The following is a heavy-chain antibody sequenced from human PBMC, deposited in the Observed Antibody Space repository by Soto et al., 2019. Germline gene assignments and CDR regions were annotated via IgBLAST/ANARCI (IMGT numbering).Heavy chain of an antibody. CDR1: AFAFSSSA. D-gene: IGHD3-10*01. V-gene: IGHV3-23*01. CDR3: AKDFRMVRGVINISFQH. CDR2: VDYSGGFT. Sequence: PGGSLRLSCAASAFAFSSSAMNWVRQAPGKGLEWVSTVDYSGGFTRYADAVKGRSTISRDNTRSTLFLHLQSLRAEDTAVYYCAKDFRMVRGVINISFQHWGQGTLVTVSS. J-gene: IGHJ1*01.